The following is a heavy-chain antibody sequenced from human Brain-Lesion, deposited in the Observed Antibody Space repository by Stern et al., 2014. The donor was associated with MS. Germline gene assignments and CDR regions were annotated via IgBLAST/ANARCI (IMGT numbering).Heavy chain of an antibody. V-gene: IGHV4-4*02. Sequence: QVQLLQPGPGLVKPSGTLSLTCAVSGGSISSSNWWSWVRQSPGKGLEWIGESDHSGSTIYNPSLKSRVTGSVDKSKNRFSLNLRSVPAADTAVYFCARFPASRPHVFDSWGQGTLVTVSS. CDR1: GGSISSSNW. D-gene: IGHD6-13*01. CDR3: ARFPASRPHVFDS. J-gene: IGHJ4*02. CDR2: SDHSGST.